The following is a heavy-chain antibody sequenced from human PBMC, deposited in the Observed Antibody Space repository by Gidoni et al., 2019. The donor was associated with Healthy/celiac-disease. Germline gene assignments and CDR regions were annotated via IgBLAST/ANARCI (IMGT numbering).Heavy chain of an antibody. CDR2: MNPNSGNT. V-gene: IGHV1-8*01. Sequence: QVQLVQSGAEVKKPGASVQISCRASGYPFTSYDINWVRQATGQGLEWMGWMNPNSGNTGYAQKFQGRVTMTRNTSISTAYMELSSLRSEDTAVYYCARVDTMIVAGNEFDPWGQGTLVTVSS. D-gene: IGHD3-22*01. CDR1: GYPFTSYD. J-gene: IGHJ5*02. CDR3: ARVDTMIVAGNEFDP.